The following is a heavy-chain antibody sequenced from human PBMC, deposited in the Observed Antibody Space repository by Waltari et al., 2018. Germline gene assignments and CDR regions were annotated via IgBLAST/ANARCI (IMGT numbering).Heavy chain of an antibody. J-gene: IGHJ4*02. D-gene: IGHD6-19*01. CDR1: VSTFDYDW. V-gene: IGHV3-7*01. CDR2: INQDGSDK. Sequence: EVQLVESGGGLVKPGGSLRLSWAASVSTFDYDWMSWVGQAPGKGLEWVAKINQDGSDKSYVDSVKGRFTISRDNAEKSLYLQMSSLRAEDTAVYYCARENGWSFDNWGQGTLVTVSS. CDR3: ARENGWSFDN.